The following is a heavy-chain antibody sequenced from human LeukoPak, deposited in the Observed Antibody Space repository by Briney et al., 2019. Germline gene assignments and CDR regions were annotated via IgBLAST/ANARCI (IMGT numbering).Heavy chain of an antibody. J-gene: IGHJ6*02. D-gene: IGHD2-2*01. CDR3: ARDIVVVPAAGEVYGMDV. Sequence: ASVKVSCEASGYTFTSYAMNWVRQAPGQGLEWMGWINTNTGNPTYAQGFAGRFVFSLDTSVSTAYLQISSLKAEDTAVYYCARDIVVVPAAGEVYGMDVWGQGTTVTVSS. CDR2: INTNTGNP. V-gene: IGHV7-4-1*02. CDR1: GYTFTSYA.